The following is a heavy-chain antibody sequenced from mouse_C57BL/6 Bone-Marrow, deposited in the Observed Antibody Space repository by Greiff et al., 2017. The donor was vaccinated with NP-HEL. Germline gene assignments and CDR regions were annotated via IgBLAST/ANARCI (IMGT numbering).Heavy chain of an antibody. CDR3: AFPHDYDSSFWYFDV. CDR1: GYTFTSYG. CDR2: IYPRSGNT. V-gene: IGHV1-81*01. Sequence: VQLQQPGAELARPGASVKLSCKASGYTFTSYGISWVKQRTGQGLEWIGEIYPRSGNTYYNEKFKGKATLTADKSSSTAYMELRSLTSEDSAVYFCAFPHDYDSSFWYFDVWGTGTTVTVSS. J-gene: IGHJ1*03. D-gene: IGHD1-1*01.